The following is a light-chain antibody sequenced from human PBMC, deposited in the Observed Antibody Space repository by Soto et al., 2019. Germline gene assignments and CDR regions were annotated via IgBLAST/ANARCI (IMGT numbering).Light chain of an antibody. Sequence: DIGLTQSPGTLSLSPGERATLSCRASQSVSSSYLAWYQQKPGQAPRLLIYGASSRATGNPGRFSGSGSGTDFTLSISRLDPEHFAVYYYEQYDSSPKWTFGKGSEVEI. J-gene: IGKJ1*01. CDR1: QSVSSSY. CDR3: EQYDSSPKWT. CDR2: GAS. V-gene: IGKV3-20*01.